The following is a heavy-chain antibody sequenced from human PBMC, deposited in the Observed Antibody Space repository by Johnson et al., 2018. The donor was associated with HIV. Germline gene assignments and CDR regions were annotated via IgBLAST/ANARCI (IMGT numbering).Heavy chain of an antibody. CDR2: ISGNGGTT. J-gene: IGHJ3*02. CDR3: AKEDEWLRLGSAVDI. Sequence: MQLVESGGGLVQPGGSLRLSCAASGFTFSIYAMSWVRQAPGKGLEWVSVISGNGGTTYYADSVKGRFTISRDNSKNTLYLQMNSLRAEDTAVYYCAKEDEWLRLGSAVDIWGQGTMVTVSS. CDR1: GFTFSIYA. D-gene: IGHD5-12*01. V-gene: IGHV3-23*04.